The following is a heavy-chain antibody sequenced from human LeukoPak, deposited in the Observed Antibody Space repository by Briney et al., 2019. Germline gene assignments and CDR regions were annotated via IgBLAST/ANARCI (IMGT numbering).Heavy chain of an antibody. Sequence: EASVKVSCKASGYTFTGYYMHWVRQAPGQGLEWMGWINPNSGGTTYAQKFQGRVTMTRDTSISTAYMELTRLRSDDTAVYYCARAVAVAGNYGTTNRFFDYWGQGTLVTVSS. CDR3: ARAVAVAGNYGTTNRFFDY. V-gene: IGHV1-2*02. J-gene: IGHJ4*02. D-gene: IGHD6-19*01. CDR1: GYTFTGYY. CDR2: INPNSGGT.